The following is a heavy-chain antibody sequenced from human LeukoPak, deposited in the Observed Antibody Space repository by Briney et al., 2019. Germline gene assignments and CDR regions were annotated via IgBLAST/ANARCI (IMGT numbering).Heavy chain of an antibody. V-gene: IGHV3-48*01. Sequence: PGGSLRLSCAASGFTFSSHSMNWVRQAPGKGPDWISYISSGSDTIYYAESVKGRFTISRDNAKNSLYLQMNSLRSEDTAVYYCAGPLGDTAMVDNSWGQGTLVTVSS. CDR1: GFTFSSHS. CDR3: AGPLGDTAMVDNS. CDR2: ISSGSDTI. J-gene: IGHJ4*02. D-gene: IGHD5-18*01.